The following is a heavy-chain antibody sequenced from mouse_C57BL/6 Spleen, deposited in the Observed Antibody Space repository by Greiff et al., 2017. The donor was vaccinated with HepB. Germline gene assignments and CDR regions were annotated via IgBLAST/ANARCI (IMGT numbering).Heavy chain of an antibody. CDR1: GYTFTSYW. Sequence: QVQLQQPGAELVMPGASVKLSCKASGYTFTSYWMHWVKQRPGQGLEWIGEIDPSDSYTKYNQKFKGKSTLTVDKSSSTAYMQLSSLTSEDSAVYYCARKGITTALDVWGTGTTVTVSS. V-gene: IGHV1-69*01. CDR3: ARKGITTALDV. D-gene: IGHD1-2*01. J-gene: IGHJ1*03. CDR2: IDPSDSYT.